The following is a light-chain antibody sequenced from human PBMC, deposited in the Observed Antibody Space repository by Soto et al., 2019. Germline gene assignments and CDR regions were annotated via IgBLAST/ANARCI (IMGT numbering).Light chain of an antibody. V-gene: IGKV2-30*01. CDR1: QSLVSSDGNTY. CDR3: MQGTHCPRT. CDR2: KVS. J-gene: IGKJ1*01. Sequence: DVVMTQSPLSLPVTLGQPASISCRSSQSLVSSDGNTYLNWFQQRPGQSPRRLIYKVSNRDSGVPDRFSGSGSGTDFTLKISRVEAEDVGVYYCMQGTHCPRTFGQGTKVEIK.